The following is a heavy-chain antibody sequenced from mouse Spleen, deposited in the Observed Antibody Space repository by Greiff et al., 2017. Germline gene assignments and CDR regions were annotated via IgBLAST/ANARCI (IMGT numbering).Heavy chain of an antibody. D-gene: IGHD2-14*01. CDR3: TRGGYDGYFDY. CDR1: GFTFSDAW. Sequence: EVQLQESGGGLVQPGGSMKLSCAASGFTFSDAWMDWVRQSPEKGLEWVAEIRNKANNHATYYAESVKGRFTISRDDSKSSVYLQMNSLRAEDTGIYYCTRGGYDGYFDYWGQGTTLTVSS. CDR2: IRNKANNHAT. J-gene: IGHJ2*01. V-gene: IGHV6-6*01.